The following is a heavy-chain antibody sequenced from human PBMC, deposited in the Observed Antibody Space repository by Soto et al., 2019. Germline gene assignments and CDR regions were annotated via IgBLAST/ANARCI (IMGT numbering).Heavy chain of an antibody. CDR2: ISWSSGSI. CDR1: GFTFDDYA. J-gene: IGHJ4*02. Sequence: EVQLVESGGGLVQPGRSLRLSCAASGFTFDDYAMHWVRQAPGKGLEWVSGISWSSGSIEYGDSVRGRFTISGDNAKNSLYLQMNSLRPEDTALYFCAKSHIVATLSPANFDYWGQGILVTVSS. V-gene: IGHV3-9*01. D-gene: IGHD5-12*01. CDR3: AKSHIVATLSPANFDY.